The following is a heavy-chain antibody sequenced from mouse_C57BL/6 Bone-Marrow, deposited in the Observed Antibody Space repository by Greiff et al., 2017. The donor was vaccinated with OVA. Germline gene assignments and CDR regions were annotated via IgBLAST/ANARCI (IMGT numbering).Heavy chain of an antibody. CDR2: ISYDGSN. CDR1: GYSITSGYY. J-gene: IGHJ1*03. Sequence: VQLKESGPGLVKPSQSLSLTCSVTGYSITSGYYWNWIRQFPGNKLEWMGYISYDGSNNYNPSLKNRISITRDTSKNQFFLKLNSVTTEDTATYYCAREDYGSSWYFDVWGTGTTVTVSS. V-gene: IGHV3-6*01. CDR3: AREDYGSSWYFDV. D-gene: IGHD1-1*01.